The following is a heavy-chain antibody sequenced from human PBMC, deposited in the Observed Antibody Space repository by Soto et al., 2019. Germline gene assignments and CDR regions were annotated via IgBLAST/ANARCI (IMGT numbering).Heavy chain of an antibody. CDR1: GWSLMDHY. J-gene: IGHJ6*02. CDR2: INPSGST. V-gene: IGHV4-34*01. CDR3: ARGVPFGHYSMDV. Sequence: SETLSLTCAFLGWSLMDHYLTWVRQHPGKGLEWIGEINPSGSTNYNPSLTRRVTISVDTSKNQFSLKLNSVTAADTAVYYCARGVPFGHYSMDVWGQGTTVTVSS. D-gene: IGHD3-3*01.